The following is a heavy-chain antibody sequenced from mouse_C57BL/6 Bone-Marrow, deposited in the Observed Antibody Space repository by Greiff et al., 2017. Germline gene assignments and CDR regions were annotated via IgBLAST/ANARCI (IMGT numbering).Heavy chain of an antibody. CDR1: GFTFTDYY. CDR2: IRNKANGYTT. Sequence: EVKLEESGGGLVQPGGSLSLSCAASGFTFTDYYMSWVRQPPGKALEWLGFIRNKANGYTTEYSASVKGRFTISRDNSQSILYLQMNALRAEYSATYYCARAYYSNSYAMDYWGQGTSVTVSS. J-gene: IGHJ4*01. CDR3: ARAYYSNSYAMDY. V-gene: IGHV7-3*01. D-gene: IGHD2-5*01.